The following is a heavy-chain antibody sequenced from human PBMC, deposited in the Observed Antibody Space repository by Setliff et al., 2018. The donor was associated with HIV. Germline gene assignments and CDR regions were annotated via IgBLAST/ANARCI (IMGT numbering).Heavy chain of an antibody. J-gene: IGHJ4*02. Sequence: ASVKVSCKASGYTFTSYAMNWVRQAPGQGLEWMGYIDANTGIPTYAQALSGRFVFSLDTSVTTAYLQISSLTAEDTAVYYCARDFLGDPDWSLDYWGQGTLVTVSS. CDR1: GYTFTSYA. D-gene: IGHD3-9*01. V-gene: IGHV7-4-1*02. CDR3: ARDFLGDPDWSLDY. CDR2: IDANTGIP.